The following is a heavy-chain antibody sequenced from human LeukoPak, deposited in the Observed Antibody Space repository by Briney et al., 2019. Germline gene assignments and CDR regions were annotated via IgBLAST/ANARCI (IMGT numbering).Heavy chain of an antibody. CDR3: ARSNYVWGSYRPRQSDAFDI. Sequence: PSETLSLTCTVSGGSISSSSYYWGWIRQPPGKGLEWIGSIFYSGSTYYNPSLESRVTISVDTSKNQFSLKLSSVTAADTAVYYCARSNYVWGSYRPRQSDAFDIWGQGTMVTVSS. CDR2: IFYSGST. D-gene: IGHD3-16*02. CDR1: GGSISSSSYY. J-gene: IGHJ3*02. V-gene: IGHV4-39*01.